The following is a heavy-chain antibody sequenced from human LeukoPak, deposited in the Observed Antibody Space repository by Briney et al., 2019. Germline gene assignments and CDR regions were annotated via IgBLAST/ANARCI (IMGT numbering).Heavy chain of an antibody. CDR2: IHSSGTT. CDR3: ARDRRCLSMACSTPVTSIYYFSLMDV. J-gene: IGHJ6*03. Sequence: SETLSLTCSVSGDSINSYYWSWARQPAGEGQEWVGRIHSSGTTNYNPFFASRLSMSVDTSQNQVSLRLTSLTAADTAVSYCARDRRCLSMACSTPVTSIYYFSLMDVWGTGTTVTVSS. V-gene: IGHV4-4*07. D-gene: IGHD3-10*01. CDR1: GDSINSYY.